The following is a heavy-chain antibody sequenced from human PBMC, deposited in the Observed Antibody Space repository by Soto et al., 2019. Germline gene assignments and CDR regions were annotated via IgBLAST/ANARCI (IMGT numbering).Heavy chain of an antibody. Sequence: QVQLQESGPGLVKPSDTLSLTCAVSGYSISSSNWWGWIRQPPGKGLEWIGYIYYSGSTYYNPSRKSRVTMSVDTSKNQFSLRLSSVTAVDTAVYYCARINPGAGHYYDMDVWGQGTTVTVSS. V-gene: IGHV4-28*01. J-gene: IGHJ6*02. D-gene: IGHD3-10*01. CDR3: ARINPGAGHYYDMDV. CDR2: IYYSGST. CDR1: GYSISSSNW.